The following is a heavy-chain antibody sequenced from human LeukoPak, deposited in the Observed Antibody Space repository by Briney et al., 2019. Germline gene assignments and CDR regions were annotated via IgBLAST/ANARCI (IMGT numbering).Heavy chain of an antibody. Sequence: WGSLRLSCAASEFTFSSYGMHWVRQAPGKGLEWVAVISYDGSNKYYADSVKGRFTISRDNSKNTLYLQMNSLRAEDTAVYYCAKGPSVRDSSDFQHWGQGTLVTVSS. CDR3: AKGPSVRDSSDFQH. CDR2: ISYDGSNK. CDR1: EFTFSSYG. D-gene: IGHD3-22*01. J-gene: IGHJ1*01. V-gene: IGHV3-30*18.